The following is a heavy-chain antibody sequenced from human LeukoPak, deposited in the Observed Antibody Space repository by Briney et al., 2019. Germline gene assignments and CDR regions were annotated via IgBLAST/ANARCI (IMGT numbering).Heavy chain of an antibody. V-gene: IGHV1-46*01. CDR1: GYTFTSYH. CDR3: VREDAHTYYFDF. Sequence: ASVQVSCKTSGYTFTSYHMHWVRQAPGQGLEWVAIIKSTGDTTVYAQKFQGRVTVTRDTSTSTVYMDLSSLSSEDTAVYYCVREDAHTYYFDFWGPGTLFTVSS. J-gene: IGHJ4*02. CDR2: IKSTGDTT. D-gene: IGHD2-2*01.